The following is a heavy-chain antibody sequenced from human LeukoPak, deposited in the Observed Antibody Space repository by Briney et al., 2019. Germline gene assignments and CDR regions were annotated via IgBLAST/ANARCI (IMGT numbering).Heavy chain of an antibody. D-gene: IGHD6-13*01. J-gene: IGHJ4*02. CDR1: GYSISSGYC. Sequence: SETLSLTCTVSGYSISSGYCWGWIRQPPGKGLEWIGSIYHSGSTYYHPSLKSRVTISVDTSKNQFSMKVTSVTAADTAVYYCARVDLSITSAPYYFDYWGQGTLVTVSS. V-gene: IGHV4-38-2*02. CDR2: IYHSGST. CDR3: ARVDLSITSAPYYFDY.